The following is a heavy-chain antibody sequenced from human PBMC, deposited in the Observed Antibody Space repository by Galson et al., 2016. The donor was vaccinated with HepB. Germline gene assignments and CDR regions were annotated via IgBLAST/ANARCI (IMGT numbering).Heavy chain of an antibody. Sequence: SLRLSCAASGFTFSNFWMAWARQAPGEGLEWLATIKPGGNEEYYVDSVKGQFTISRDNARNSVSLQMNSLRAGDTAVYFCARDTRHGGLYWGEGTLGTVSS. V-gene: IGHV3-7*04. CDR3: ARDTRHGGLY. CDR2: IKPGGNEE. D-gene: IGHD3-16*01. J-gene: IGHJ4*02. CDR1: GFTFSNFW.